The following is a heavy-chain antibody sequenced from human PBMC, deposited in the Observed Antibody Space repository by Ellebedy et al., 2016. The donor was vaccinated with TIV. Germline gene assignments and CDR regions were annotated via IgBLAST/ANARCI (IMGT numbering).Heavy chain of an antibody. V-gene: IGHV1-3*01. Sequence: ASVKVSCXASGYTFTSYAMHWVRQAPGQRLEWMGWINAGNGNTKYSQKFQGRVTITRDTSASTAYMELSSLRSEDTAVYYCARGLLWFGELKYYFDYWGQGTLVTVSS. J-gene: IGHJ4*02. CDR2: INAGNGNT. CDR1: GYTFTSYA. CDR3: ARGLLWFGELKYYFDY. D-gene: IGHD3-10*01.